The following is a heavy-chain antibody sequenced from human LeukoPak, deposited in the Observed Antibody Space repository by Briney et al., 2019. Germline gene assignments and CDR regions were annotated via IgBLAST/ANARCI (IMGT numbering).Heavy chain of an antibody. CDR3: ARRRGGPLRYFDWLFQDDAFDI. Sequence: ASVKVSCKASGYTFTGYYMHWVRQAPGQGLEWMGWINPNSGGTNYAQKFQGRVTMTRDTSISTAYMELSRLRSDDTAVYYCARRRGGPLRYFDWLFQDDAFDIWGQGTMVTVSS. J-gene: IGHJ3*02. CDR2: INPNSGGT. D-gene: IGHD3-9*01. CDR1: GYTFTGYY. V-gene: IGHV1-2*02.